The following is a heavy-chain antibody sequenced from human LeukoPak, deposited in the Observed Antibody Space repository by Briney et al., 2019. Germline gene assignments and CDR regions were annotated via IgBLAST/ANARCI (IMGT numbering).Heavy chain of an antibody. J-gene: IGHJ4*02. Sequence: SETLSLTCAVYGESLSNYYWAWIRQPPGKGLEWIGDINHRGSTTYNESLESRVTISVDTSREQISLKMRSVTAADTAVYFCVSRSHYPRYQFDFWGQGALVTVSS. D-gene: IGHD4-4*01. CDR3: VSRSHYPRYQFDF. CDR1: GESLSNYY. V-gene: IGHV4-34*01. CDR2: INHRGST.